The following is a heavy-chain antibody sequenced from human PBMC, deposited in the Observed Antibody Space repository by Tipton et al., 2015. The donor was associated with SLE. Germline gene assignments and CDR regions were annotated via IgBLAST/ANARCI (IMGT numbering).Heavy chain of an antibody. CDR3: ARIAIAPAMGEYYFDS. J-gene: IGHJ4*02. V-gene: IGHV4-59*08. CDR1: GGSITNKY. CDR2: LNYNGGA. Sequence: LRLSCSVSGGSITNKYWSWIRQPPGKGLEWIGYLNYNGGATYSPSLKSRVTTSVDTSKNQFSLNLNSVTAADTAVYYCARIAIAPAMGEYYFDSWGQGTLVTVSS. D-gene: IGHD2-2*01.